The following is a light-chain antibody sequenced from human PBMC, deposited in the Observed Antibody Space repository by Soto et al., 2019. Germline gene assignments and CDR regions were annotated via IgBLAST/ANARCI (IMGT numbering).Light chain of an antibody. V-gene: IGLV2-14*01. CDR3: NSYTTRNTWV. CDR1: SSDVGRYNY. J-gene: IGLJ3*02. CDR2: EVT. Sequence: QSALTQPASVSGPPGQSITISCTGTSSDVGRYNYVSWFQHHPGKAPKVMIYEVTNRPSGVSIRFSGSKSGYTASLTISGLQAEDEADYYCNSYTTRNTWVFGGGTKLTVL.